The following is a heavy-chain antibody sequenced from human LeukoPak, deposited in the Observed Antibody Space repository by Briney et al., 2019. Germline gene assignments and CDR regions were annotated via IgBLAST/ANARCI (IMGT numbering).Heavy chain of an antibody. Sequence: ASVKVSCKASGYTFTSYGISWVRQAPGQGLKWMGWISAYNGNTNYAQKLQGRVTMTTDTSTSTAYMELRSLRSDDTAVYYCARVDYGTSCYYYYGMDVWGQGTTVTVSS. D-gene: IGHD4-17*01. J-gene: IGHJ6*02. CDR3: ARVDYGTSCYYYYGMDV. CDR2: ISAYNGNT. CDR1: GYTFTSYG. V-gene: IGHV1-18*01.